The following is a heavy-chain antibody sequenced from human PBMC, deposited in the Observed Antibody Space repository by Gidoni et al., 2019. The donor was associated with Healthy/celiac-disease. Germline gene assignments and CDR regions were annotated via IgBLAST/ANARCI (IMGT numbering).Heavy chain of an antibody. CDR3: TRHGSARLRAAVPAAARYYYGMDV. V-gene: IGHV3-73*02. J-gene: IGHJ6*02. D-gene: IGHD2-2*01. CDR1: GFTFSGSA. Sequence: EVQLVESGGGLVQPGGYLNRSCAASGFTFSGSAMHWVRQASGKGLQCVGGIRINANSPATAYVESWKGRFTISRDYSDNPAHPQMNSLTTEDTALYYCTRHGSARLRAAVPAAARYYYGMDVWGQGTTVTVSS. CDR2: IRINANSPAT.